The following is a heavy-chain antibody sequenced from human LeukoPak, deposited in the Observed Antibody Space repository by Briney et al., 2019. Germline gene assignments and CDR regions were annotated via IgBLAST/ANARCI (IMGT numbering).Heavy chain of an antibody. CDR3: ARHVGARWFDP. CDR1: GGSISSYY. V-gene: IGHV4-59*08. CDR2: IYYSGST. D-gene: IGHD3-16*01. Sequence: SETLSLTCTVSGGSISSYYWSWIRQPPGKGLEWIGYIYYSGSTNYNPSLKSRVTISVDTSKNQFSLKLSSVTAADTAVYYCARHVGARWFDPWGQGTLVTVSS. J-gene: IGHJ5*02.